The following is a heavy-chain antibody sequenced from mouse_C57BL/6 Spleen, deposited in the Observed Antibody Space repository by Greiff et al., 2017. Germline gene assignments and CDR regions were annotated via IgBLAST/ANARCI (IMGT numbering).Heavy chain of an antibody. CDR2: IYPGDGDT. D-gene: IGHD4-1*01. V-gene: IGHV1-80*01. J-gene: IGHJ3*01. CDR1: GYAFSSYW. CDR3: ARSDWAWFAY. Sequence: VKLQESGAELVKPGASVKISCKASGYAFSSYWMNWVKQRPGKGLEWIGQIYPGDGDTNYNGKFKGKATLTADKSSSTAYMQLSSLTSEDSAVYFCARSDWAWFAYWGQGTLVTVSA.